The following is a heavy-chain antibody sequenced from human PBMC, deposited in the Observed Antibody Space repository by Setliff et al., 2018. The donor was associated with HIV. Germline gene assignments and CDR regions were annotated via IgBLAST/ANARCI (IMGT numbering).Heavy chain of an antibody. CDR3: ARDRIPSKWLLESDY. D-gene: IGHD3-22*01. Sequence: ASVKVSCKASGYTFISYGISWVRQAPGQGLEWMGWISAYNGYTNYAQRFQGKVTMTTDTSTTTAYMELRSLRFDDTAVYYCARDRIPSKWLLESDYWGQGTLVTVSS. CDR2: ISAYNGYT. J-gene: IGHJ4*02. V-gene: IGHV1-18*01. CDR1: GYTFISYG.